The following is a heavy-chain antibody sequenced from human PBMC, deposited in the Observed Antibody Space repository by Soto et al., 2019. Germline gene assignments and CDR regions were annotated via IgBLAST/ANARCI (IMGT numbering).Heavy chain of an antibody. CDR3: ASVPPPGYCSSTSCYWNVDWFDP. D-gene: IGHD2-2*01. CDR2: ISAYNGNT. Sequence: ASVKVSCKASGYTFTSYGISWVRQAPGQGLEWMGWISAYNGNTNYAQKLQGRVTMTADTSTSTAYMELRSLRSDDTAVYYCASVPPPGYCSSTSCYWNVDWFDPWGQGTLVTGSS. J-gene: IGHJ5*02. V-gene: IGHV1-18*01. CDR1: GYTFTSYG.